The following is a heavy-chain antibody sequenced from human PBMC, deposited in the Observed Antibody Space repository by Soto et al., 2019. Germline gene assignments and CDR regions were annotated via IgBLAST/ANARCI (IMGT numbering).Heavy chain of an antibody. CDR1: GGSISSGGYY. CDR3: ARTKQQLVFDY. Sequence: SETLSLTCTVSGGSISSGGYYWSWIRQHPGKGLEWIGYIYYSGSTYYNPSLKSRVTISVDTSKNQFSLKLSSVTAADTAVYYCARTKQQLVFDYWGQGTLVTVSS. J-gene: IGHJ4*02. CDR2: IYYSGST. V-gene: IGHV4-31*03. D-gene: IGHD6-13*01.